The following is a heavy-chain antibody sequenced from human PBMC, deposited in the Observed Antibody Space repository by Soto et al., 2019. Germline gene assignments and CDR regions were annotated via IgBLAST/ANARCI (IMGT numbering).Heavy chain of an antibody. V-gene: IGHV3-9*01. J-gene: IGHJ6*03. Sequence: EVQLVESGGGLVQPGRSLRLSCAASGFTFDDYAMHWVRQAPGKGLEWVSGISWNSGSIGYADSVKGRFTISRDNAKNSLYLQMNSLRAEETALYYCAKSDGSGPYKGYYYYMDVWGKGTTVTVSS. D-gene: IGHD3-10*01. CDR3: AKSDGSGPYKGYYYYMDV. CDR2: ISWNSGSI. CDR1: GFTFDDYA.